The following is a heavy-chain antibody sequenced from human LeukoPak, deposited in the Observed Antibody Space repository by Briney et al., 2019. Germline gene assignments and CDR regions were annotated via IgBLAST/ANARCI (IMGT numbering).Heavy chain of an antibody. D-gene: IGHD5-18*01. Sequence: SVKVSCKASGGTFSSYAISWVRQAPGQGLEWMGGIIPIFGTANYAQKFQGRVTITTDESTSTAYMELSSLRAEDTAVYYCARPGYSYGYYYYYYMDVWGKGTTVTVSS. CDR1: GGTFSSYA. J-gene: IGHJ6*03. CDR2: IIPIFGTA. V-gene: IGHV1-69*05. CDR3: ARPGYSYGYYYYYYMDV.